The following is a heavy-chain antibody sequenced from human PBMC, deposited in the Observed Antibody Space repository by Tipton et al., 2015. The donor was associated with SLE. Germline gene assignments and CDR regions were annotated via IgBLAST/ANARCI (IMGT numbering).Heavy chain of an antibody. J-gene: IGHJ4*02. D-gene: IGHD3-3*01. Sequence: QSGPEVKKPGASVKVSCGASGYTLSSYGISWVRQAPGQGLEWMGWINAYNGNTNYAQKFQGRVTMTTDTSSSTAYMELRSLRSDDTAVYYCARVTSIFGVVIVRYFDYWGQGTLVTVSS. CDR1: GYTLSSYG. CDR3: ARVTSIFGVVIVRYFDY. CDR2: INAYNGNT. V-gene: IGHV1-18*01.